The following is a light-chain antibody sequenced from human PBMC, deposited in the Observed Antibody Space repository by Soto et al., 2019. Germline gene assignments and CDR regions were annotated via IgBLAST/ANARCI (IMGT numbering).Light chain of an antibody. V-gene: IGKV1-5*01. Sequence: DIQMTQSPSTLSASVGDRVTITCRASQSIDSWLAWYQQKPGKAPKLLIYDASSLESGVPSRFSGSGSGTEFTLTISSLQPDDSATYYCQQYNTFLTFGGGTKVDIK. J-gene: IGKJ4*01. CDR1: QSIDSW. CDR2: DAS. CDR3: QQYNTFLT.